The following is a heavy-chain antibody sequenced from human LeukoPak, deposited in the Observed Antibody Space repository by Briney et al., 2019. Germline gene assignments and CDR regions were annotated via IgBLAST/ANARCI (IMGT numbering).Heavy chain of an antibody. CDR1: GGSVSSSSTYF. Sequence: SETLSLTCTVSGGSVSSSSTYFWGWIRQPPGKGLEWIGSIFYSGTTYYTPSLKSRVTMSVDTSKNQFSLKLSSVTAADTAVYYCARGLKEQLVPRDWFDPWGQGTLVTVSS. V-gene: IGHV4-39*01. D-gene: IGHD6-13*01. CDR2: IFYSGTT. J-gene: IGHJ5*02. CDR3: ARGLKEQLVPRDWFDP.